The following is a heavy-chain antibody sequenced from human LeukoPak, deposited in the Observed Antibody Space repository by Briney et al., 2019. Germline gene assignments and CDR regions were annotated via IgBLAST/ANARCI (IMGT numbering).Heavy chain of an antibody. D-gene: IGHD3-3*01. Sequence: GGSLRLSCAASGFTFSSYAMTWVRQAPGKGLEWVSAISGSGGGAYYADSVKGRFTISRDNSKNTVYLQMNSLRAEDMAVYYCAREEWYYFDYWGQGALVTVSS. CDR1: GFTFSSYA. J-gene: IGHJ4*02. CDR2: ISGSGGGA. CDR3: AREEWYYFDY. V-gene: IGHV3-23*01.